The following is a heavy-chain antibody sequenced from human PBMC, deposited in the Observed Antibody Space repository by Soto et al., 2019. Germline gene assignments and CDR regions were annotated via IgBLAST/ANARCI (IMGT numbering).Heavy chain of an antibody. D-gene: IGHD3-22*01. CDR3: ARAYYYDSSGYYSGYFDY. CDR1: GYTLTSYY. Sequence: GASVKVSCKASGYTLTSYYMHWVRQAPGQGLEWMGIINPSGGSTSYAQKFQGRVTMTRDTSTSTVYMELSSLRSEDTAVYYCARAYYYDSSGYYSGYFDYWGQGTLVTVSS. J-gene: IGHJ4*02. V-gene: IGHV1-46*01. CDR2: INPSGGST.